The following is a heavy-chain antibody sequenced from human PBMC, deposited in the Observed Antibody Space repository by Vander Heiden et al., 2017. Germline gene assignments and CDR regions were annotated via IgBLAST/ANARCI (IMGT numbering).Heavy chain of an antibody. J-gene: IGHJ6*02. V-gene: IGHV3-48*02. CDR2: ISSSSSTI. D-gene: IGHD3-10*01. Sequence: EVQLLESGGGLVQPGGSLRLSCAASGFTFSSNSMNWVRHAPGKGLEWVSYISSSSSTIYYADSVKGRFTISRDNAKNSLYLQMNSLRDEDTAVYYCARDRGGLVRGVRYYYGMDVWGQGTTVTVSS. CDR1: GFTFSSNS. CDR3: ARDRGGLVRGVRYYYGMDV.